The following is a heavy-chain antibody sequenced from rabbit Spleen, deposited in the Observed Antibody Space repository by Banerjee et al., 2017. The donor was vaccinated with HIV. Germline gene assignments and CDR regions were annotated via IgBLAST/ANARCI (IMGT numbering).Heavy chain of an antibody. CDR3: ARGSATMTMVITGFYFNL. CDR1: GFSFSSGYW. CDR2: IDTGNRDR. J-gene: IGHJ4*01. D-gene: IGHD2-1*01. V-gene: IGHV1S45*01. Sequence: QEQLEESGGDLVKPEGSLTLTCTASGFSFSSGYWICWVRQAPGKGLEWIACIDTGNRDRWYASWAKGRFTISKISSTPVTLQMTSLTAADTATYFCARGSATMTMVITGFYFNLWGPGTLVTVS.